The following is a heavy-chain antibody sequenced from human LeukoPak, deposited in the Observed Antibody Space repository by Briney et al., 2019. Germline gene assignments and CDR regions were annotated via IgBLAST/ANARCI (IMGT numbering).Heavy chain of an antibody. CDR1: GYKVTSYC. CDR3: ARGSQVATIHYAYYMDV. Sequence: GASEKISCKSSGYKVTSYCLHWERQGPGQGLGWRVIVSPYGGDTNHPRRFQDRVTMTTDTSTNTVYMELRSLRSEDTAVYYCARGSQVATIHYAYYMDVWGKGTTVTVSS. CDR2: VSPYGGDT. V-gene: IGHV1-46*01. D-gene: IGHD5-24*01. J-gene: IGHJ6*03.